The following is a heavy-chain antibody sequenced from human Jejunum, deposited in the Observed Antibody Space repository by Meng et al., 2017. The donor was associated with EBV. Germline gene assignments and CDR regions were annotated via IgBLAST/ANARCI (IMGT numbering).Heavy chain of an antibody. Sequence: VQLLESGVGLVQPGGSLSLSCAASGFTFSSSAMSWVRQAPGKGLEWVSVITGSSGTTYYADSVKGRFTISRDTSKNTLYLQMNGLRAEDTAIYYCAKLTNYWGQGTLVTVSS. CDR2: ITGSSGTT. J-gene: IGHJ4*02. V-gene: IGHV3-23*01. CDR3: AKLTNY. CDR1: GFTFSSSA. D-gene: IGHD1-1*01.